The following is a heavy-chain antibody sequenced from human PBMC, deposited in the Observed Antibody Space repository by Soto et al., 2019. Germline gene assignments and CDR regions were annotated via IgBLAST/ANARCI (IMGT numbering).Heavy chain of an antibody. Sequence: QVQLVQSGAEEKKPGASVKVSCKASGYTFTSYAMHWVRQAPGQRLEWMGWINAGNGNTKYSQKSQGRVTITRDTSASTAYMALSSLRSEDTAVYYCASSGSYWAIDYWGQGTLVTVSS. CDR2: INAGNGNT. CDR3: ASSGSYWAIDY. D-gene: IGHD1-26*01. J-gene: IGHJ4*02. CDR1: GYTFTSYA. V-gene: IGHV1-3*05.